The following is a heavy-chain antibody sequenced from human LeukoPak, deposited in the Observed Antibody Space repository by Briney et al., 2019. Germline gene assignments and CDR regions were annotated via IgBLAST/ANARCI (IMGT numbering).Heavy chain of an antibody. J-gene: IGHJ5*02. CDR3: ASLYGSGSSNWFDP. CDR2: IYPGDSDN. D-gene: IGHD3-10*01. Sequence: GASLKISFKGSGYRFTSYWIGWVRPMPGKGVEWMGIIYPGDSDNRYSPSFQGQVTISADKSISTAYLQWSSLKASDTAMYYCASLYGSGSSNWFDPWGQGTLVTVSS. CDR1: GYRFTSYW. V-gene: IGHV5-51*01.